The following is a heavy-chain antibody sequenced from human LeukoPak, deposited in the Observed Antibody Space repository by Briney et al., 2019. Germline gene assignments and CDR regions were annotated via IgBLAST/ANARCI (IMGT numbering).Heavy chain of an antibody. Sequence: PSETLSLTCAVYGGSFSGYYWSWIRQPPGKGLEWIGEINHSGSTNYNPSLKSRVTISVDTSKNQFSLKLSSVTAADTAVYYCARGMGVRKSWGQGTLVTVSS. V-gene: IGHV4-34*01. D-gene: IGHD3-10*01. J-gene: IGHJ5*02. CDR1: GGSFSGYY. CDR3: ARGMGVRKS. CDR2: INHSGST.